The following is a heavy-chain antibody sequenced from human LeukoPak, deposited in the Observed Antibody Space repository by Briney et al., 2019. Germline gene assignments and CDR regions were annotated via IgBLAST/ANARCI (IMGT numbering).Heavy chain of an antibody. Sequence: AWVKVPCKASGYTFTGYYMDWVRQAPAQGLEWMGWINPNSGGTNYAQTFQGWVTMTRDTSISTAYMELSRLRSDDTAVYYCARGRRTLLLWFGDGEFDYWGQGTLVTVSS. D-gene: IGHD3-10*01. J-gene: IGHJ4*02. CDR3: ARGRRTLLLWFGDGEFDY. CDR1: GYTFTGYY. V-gene: IGHV1-2*04. CDR2: INPNSGGT.